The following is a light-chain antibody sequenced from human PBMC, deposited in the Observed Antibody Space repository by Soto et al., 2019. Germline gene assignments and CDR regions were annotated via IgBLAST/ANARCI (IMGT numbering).Light chain of an antibody. CDR3: QQSYSTPRT. CDR1: QSISNS. J-gene: IGKJ5*01. CDR2: AAS. V-gene: IGKV1-39*01. Sequence: DIQMTQSPSPLSASVGDRVTITCRASQSISNSLNWYQQKPGKAPKLLIFAASNLQSGVPSRFSGSGSGTDFTLTISNLQPEDFATYYCQQSYSTPRTFAQGTRLEI.